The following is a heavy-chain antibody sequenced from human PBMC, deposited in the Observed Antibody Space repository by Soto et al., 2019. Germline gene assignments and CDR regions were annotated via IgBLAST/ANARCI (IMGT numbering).Heavy chain of an antibody. D-gene: IGHD1-26*01. CDR1: GYTFTSYD. V-gene: IGHV1-8*01. Sequence: ASVKVSCKASGYTFTSYDINWVRQATGQGLEWMGWMNPNSGNTGYAQKFQGRVTMTRNTSISTAYMEPSSLRSEDTAVYYCAGPVGATGYYYYGMDVWGQGTTVTVSS. CDR3: AGPVGATGYYYYGMDV. CDR2: MNPNSGNT. J-gene: IGHJ6*02.